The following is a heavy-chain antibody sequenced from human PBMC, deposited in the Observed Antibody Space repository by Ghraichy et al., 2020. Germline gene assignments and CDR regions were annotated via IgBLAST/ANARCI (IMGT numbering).Heavy chain of an antibody. CDR2: IYTSGST. J-gene: IGHJ4*02. Sequence: SETLSLTCTVSGGSISRYYWNWIRQPAGKGLEWIGRIYTSGSTDYNPSLKSRVTMSVDTSKNQFSLKLSSVTAADTAVYYCARFYYDYSGYYFDYWGQGTLVTISS. CDR3: ARFYYDYSGYYFDY. CDR1: GGSISRYY. V-gene: IGHV4-4*07. D-gene: IGHD3-22*01.